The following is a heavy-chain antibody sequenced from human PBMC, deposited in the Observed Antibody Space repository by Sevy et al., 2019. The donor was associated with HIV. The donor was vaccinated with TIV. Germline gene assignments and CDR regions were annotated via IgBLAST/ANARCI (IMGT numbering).Heavy chain of an antibody. J-gene: IGHJ3*02. CDR3: ARATYDSSGLYAFDI. CDR1: GGSISSGGYY. CDR2: IYYSGST. Sequence: SETLSLTCTVSGGSISSGGYYWSWIRQHPGKGLEWIGYIYYSGSTYYNPSLKSRVTISVDTCKNQFSRKLSSVTAADTAVYYCARATYDSSGLYAFDIWGQGTMVTVSS. D-gene: IGHD3-22*01. V-gene: IGHV4-31*03.